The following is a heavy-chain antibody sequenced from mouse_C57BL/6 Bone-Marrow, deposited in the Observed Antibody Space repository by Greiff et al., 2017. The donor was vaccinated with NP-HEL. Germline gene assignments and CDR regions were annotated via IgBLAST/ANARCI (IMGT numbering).Heavy chain of an antibody. CDR2: IYPRSGNT. Sequence: QVQLKQSGAELARPGASVKLSCKASGYTFTSYGISWVKQRTGQGLEWIGEIYPRSGNTYYNEKFKGKATLTADKSSSTAYMELRSLTSEDSAVYFCARPLIDYYGSAFWYFDVWGTGTTVTVSS. CDR3: ARPLIDYYGSAFWYFDV. V-gene: IGHV1-81*01. J-gene: IGHJ1*03. D-gene: IGHD1-1*01. CDR1: GYTFTSYG.